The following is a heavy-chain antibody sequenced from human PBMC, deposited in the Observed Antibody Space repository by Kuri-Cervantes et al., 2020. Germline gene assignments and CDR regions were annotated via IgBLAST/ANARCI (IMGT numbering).Heavy chain of an antibody. CDR1: GFTFSSYS. V-gene: IGHV3-21*01. CDR2: ISSSSSYI. Sequence: GGSLRLSCAASGFTFSSYSMNWVRQAPGKGLEWVSSISSSSSYIYYADSVKGRFTISRDNAKNSLYLQMNSLRAEDTAVYYCARVLGTTVTTRNYYYYYGMDVWGQGPTVTVSS. CDR3: ARVLGTTVTTRNYYYYYGMDV. J-gene: IGHJ6*02. D-gene: IGHD4-17*01.